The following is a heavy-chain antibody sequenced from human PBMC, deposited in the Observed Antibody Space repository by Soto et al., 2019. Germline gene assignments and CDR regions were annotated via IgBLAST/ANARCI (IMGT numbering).Heavy chain of an antibody. CDR3: AKRSSSSTFDY. V-gene: IGHV3-23*01. D-gene: IGHD6-6*01. CDR1: GFTFSSYA. J-gene: IGHJ4*02. CDR2: IRGSDDST. Sequence: EVQLLESGGGLVQPGESLRLSCAASGFTFSSYAMSWVSQAPGKGLEWVSVIRGSDDSTSYADSVKGRFTISRDNSKNTLYRQMTSLGAVYTAVYYSAKRSSSSTFDYWGQGRLVTVAT.